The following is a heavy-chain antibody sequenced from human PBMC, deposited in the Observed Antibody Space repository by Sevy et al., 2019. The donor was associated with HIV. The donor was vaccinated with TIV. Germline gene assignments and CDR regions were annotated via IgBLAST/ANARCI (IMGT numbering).Heavy chain of an antibody. CDR3: ATGRGGYTDGNFYYYYGMDV. CDR2: IYNRGNA. J-gene: IGHJ6*02. V-gene: IGHV4-31*11. CDR1: GGSIRGGDYY. D-gene: IGHD5-18*01. Sequence: SETLSLTCAVSGGSIRGGDYYWSWIRQRPGRGLEWMGYIYNRGNAHYSPSLKSRLLISVDTSKKQFSLELRSVTAADTAIYYCATGRGGYTDGNFYYYYGMDVWGHGTTVTVSS.